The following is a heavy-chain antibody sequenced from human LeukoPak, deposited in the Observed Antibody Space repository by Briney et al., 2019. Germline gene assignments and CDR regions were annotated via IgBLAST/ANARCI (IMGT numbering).Heavy chain of an antibody. CDR3: ARGQGIAVAGQDAFDI. D-gene: IGHD6-19*01. J-gene: IGHJ3*02. Sequence: GESLKISCKGSGYSFTSYWIGWVRQMPGKGLEWMGIIYPGDSDTRYSPSFQGQVTISADKSISTAYLQWSSLKASDTAMYYCARGQGIAVAGQDAFDIWGQGTMVTVSS. CDR2: IYPGDSDT. V-gene: IGHV5-51*01. CDR1: GYSFTSYW.